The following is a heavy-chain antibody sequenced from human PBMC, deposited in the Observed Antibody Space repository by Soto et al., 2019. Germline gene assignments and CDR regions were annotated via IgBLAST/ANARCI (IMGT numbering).Heavy chain of an antibody. CDR2: IWYDGSNK. CDR3: ARETYYYGSGSQADY. Sequence: QVQLVESGGGVVQPGRSLRLSCAASGFTFSSYGMHWVRQAPGKGLEWVAVIWYDGSNKYYADSVKGRFTISRDNSKNTLYLQMNSLRAEDTAVYYCARETYYYGSGSQADYWGQGTLVTVSS. V-gene: IGHV3-33*01. D-gene: IGHD3-10*01. CDR1: GFTFSSYG. J-gene: IGHJ4*02.